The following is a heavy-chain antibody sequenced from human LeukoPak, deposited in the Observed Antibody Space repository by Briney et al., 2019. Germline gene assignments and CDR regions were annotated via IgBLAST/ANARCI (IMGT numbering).Heavy chain of an antibody. CDR3: AKGSVWGVVTAILDY. D-gene: IGHD2-21*02. J-gene: IGHJ4*02. CDR1: GFTFSSYA. V-gene: IGHV3-30*18. Sequence: PGGSLRLSCAASGFTFSSYAMSWVRQAPGKGLEWVAVISYDGSNKYYADSVKGRFTISRDNSKNTLYLQMNSLRAEDTAVYYCAKGSVWGVVTAILDYWGQGTLVTVSS. CDR2: ISYDGSNK.